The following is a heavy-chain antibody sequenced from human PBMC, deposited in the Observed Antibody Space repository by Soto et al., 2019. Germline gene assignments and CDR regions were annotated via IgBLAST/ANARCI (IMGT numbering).Heavy chain of an antibody. D-gene: IGHD2-15*01. CDR2: ISHSGRT. CDR1: GGSISSGTYY. CDR3: ASDSDYCTGGSCYGNFDF. V-gene: IGHV4-31*03. Sequence: QVQLQESGPGLVKPSQTLSLTCTVSGGSISSGTYYWTWVRQRPGEGLEWIGFISHSGRTYYNPSLKSRAAISVDTSENQFSLRLSSVTAADTAVYFCASDSDYCTGGSCYGNFDFWGQGTLVTVSS. J-gene: IGHJ4*02.